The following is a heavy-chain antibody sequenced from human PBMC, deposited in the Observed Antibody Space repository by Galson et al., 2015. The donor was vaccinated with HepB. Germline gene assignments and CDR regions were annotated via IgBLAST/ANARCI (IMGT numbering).Heavy chain of an antibody. CDR2: INPNSGGT. CDR3: ARVGATDHDAFDI. CDR1: GYTFTGYY. Sequence: SVKVSCKASGYTFTGYYMHWVRQAPGQGLEWMGWINPNSGGTNYAQKFQGRVTMTRDTSISTAYMELSRLRSDDTAVYYCARVGATDHDAFDIWGQGTMVTVSS. J-gene: IGHJ3*02. D-gene: IGHD1-26*01. V-gene: IGHV1-2*02.